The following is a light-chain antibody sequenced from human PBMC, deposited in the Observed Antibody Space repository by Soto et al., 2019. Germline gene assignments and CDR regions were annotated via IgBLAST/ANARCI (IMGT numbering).Light chain of an antibody. CDR1: SSDVGAYNY. CDR3: HSYTASNTYV. Sequence: SALPQPASVSGSPGQSITISCTGTSSDVGAYNYVSWFQQQPGKAPKLMIFDVRSRPSGVSDRFSGSKSGNAASLTISGLQAEDEADYYCHSYTASNTYVFGTGTKVTVL. J-gene: IGLJ1*01. CDR2: DVR. V-gene: IGLV2-14*03.